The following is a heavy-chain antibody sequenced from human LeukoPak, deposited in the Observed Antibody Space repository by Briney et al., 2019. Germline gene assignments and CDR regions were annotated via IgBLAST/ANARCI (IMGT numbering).Heavy chain of an antibody. CDR1: GFTFSSYA. J-gene: IGHJ4*02. Sequence: GGSLTLSCAASGFTFSSYAMHWVRQAPGKGLEWVAVISYDGSNKYYADSVKGRFTISRDNSKNTLYLQMNSLRAEDTAVYYCARQGSNYFDYWGQGTLVTVSS. V-gene: IGHV3-30-3*01. CDR2: ISYDGSNK. CDR3: ARQGSNYFDY.